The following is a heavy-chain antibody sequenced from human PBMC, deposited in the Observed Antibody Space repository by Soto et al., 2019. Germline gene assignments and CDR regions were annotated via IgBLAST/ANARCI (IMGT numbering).Heavy chain of an antibody. J-gene: IGHJ3*02. V-gene: IGHV3-73*01. Sequence: EVQLVESGGGLVQPGGSLKLSCAASGFTFSGSTMHWVRQASGKGLEWVGRVRNKANTYATVYAASVKGRFTISRDDSKNTAYLEMNSLKTEDTAVYYCTSMILVHDAFDIWGQGTMVTVSP. CDR1: GFTFSGST. CDR3: TSMILVHDAFDI. D-gene: IGHD3-22*01. CDR2: VRNKANTYAT.